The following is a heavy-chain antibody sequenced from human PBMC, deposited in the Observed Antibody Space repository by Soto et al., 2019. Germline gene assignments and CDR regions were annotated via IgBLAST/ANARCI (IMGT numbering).Heavy chain of an antibody. CDR1: GGSFSGYY. D-gene: IGHD3-10*01. CDR3: ARGGVVRGVRGYVY. CDR2: INHSGST. V-gene: IGHV4-34*01. J-gene: IGHJ4*02. Sequence: QVQLQQWGAGLLKPSETLSLTCAVYGGSFSGYYWSWMRQPPGQGLEWIGEINHSGSTNYNPSLKSRVTTSVDTSKNQFSLKLSSVTAADTAVYYCARGGVVRGVRGYVYWGQGTLVTVSS.